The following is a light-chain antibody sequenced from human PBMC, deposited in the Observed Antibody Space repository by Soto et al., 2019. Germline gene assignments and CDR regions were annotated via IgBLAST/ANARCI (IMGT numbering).Light chain of an antibody. V-gene: IGLV1-40*01. CDR2: GNS. CDR3: QSYDTSLSGSV. J-gene: IGLJ2*01. CDR1: SSNIGAGYD. Sequence: QSVLTQPPSVSGAPGQRVTISCTGRSSNIGAGYDVHWYQQLPGTAPKVFIYGNSNRPSGVPDRFSGSKSGTSASLAITGLQAEDEADYYCQSYDTSLSGSVFGGGTKLTVL.